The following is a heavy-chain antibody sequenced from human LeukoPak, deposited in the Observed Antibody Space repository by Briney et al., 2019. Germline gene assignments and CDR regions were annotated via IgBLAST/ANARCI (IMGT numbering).Heavy chain of an antibody. CDR2: INPSSGDT. J-gene: IGHJ5*02. V-gene: IGHV1-2*02. D-gene: IGHD5-24*01. CDR3: ARNNRYDGYLYNWFDP. CDR1: GYSFNDYY. Sequence: GASVKVSCKASGYSFNDYYIYWVRQAPGQGVEGMGGINPSSGDTNYAQKFHGRVTMTRDTSISTAYMELSGLTSDDTAVYYCARNNRYDGYLYNWFDPWGQGTLVTVSS.